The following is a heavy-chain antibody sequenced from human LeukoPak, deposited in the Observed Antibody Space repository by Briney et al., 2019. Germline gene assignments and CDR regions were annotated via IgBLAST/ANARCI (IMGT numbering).Heavy chain of an antibody. V-gene: IGHV1-8*01. Sequence: GASVKVSCKASGVAFTSYDINWVRQAPGQGLEWMGWIHPESGNTASAQNFQGRVTMTRDTSIATAYMELSSLTSDDTAVYFCARKLPYYYDNSGYYDYFDYWGQGTLVTVSS. CDR3: ARKLPYYYDNSGYYDYFDY. CDR2: IHPESGNT. J-gene: IGHJ4*02. D-gene: IGHD3-22*01. CDR1: GVAFTSYD.